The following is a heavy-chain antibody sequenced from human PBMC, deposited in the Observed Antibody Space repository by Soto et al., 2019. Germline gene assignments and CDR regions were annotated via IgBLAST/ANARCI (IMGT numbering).Heavy chain of an antibody. CDR1: GGTFSSYA. V-gene: IGHV1-69*06. D-gene: IGHD1-7*01. J-gene: IGHJ4*02. CDR2: IIPIFGTT. CDR3: AVNLARGITGTLYFFDY. Sequence: SVKVSCKASGGTFSSYAISWVRQAPGQGLEWMGGIIPIFGTTNYAQKFQGRVTITADKSTSTAYMELSSLRSEDTAVFYCAVNLARGITGTLYFFDYWGQGPLVPVSS.